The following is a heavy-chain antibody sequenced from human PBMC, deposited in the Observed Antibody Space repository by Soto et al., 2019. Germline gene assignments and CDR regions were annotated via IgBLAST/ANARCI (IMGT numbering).Heavy chain of an antibody. J-gene: IGHJ4*02. CDR1: GGAFSIYA. CDR2: IIPIFGTA. CDR3: ARRVRGSGYSTPGYFDY. Sequence: SVKVSCKASGGAFSIYAISWVRQAPGPGLEWMGGIIPIFGTANYAQKFQGRVTITADECTSTAYMELSSLRSEDTAVYYCARRVRGSGYSTPGYFDYWGQGTLVTVSS. V-gene: IGHV1-69*13. D-gene: IGHD3-3*01.